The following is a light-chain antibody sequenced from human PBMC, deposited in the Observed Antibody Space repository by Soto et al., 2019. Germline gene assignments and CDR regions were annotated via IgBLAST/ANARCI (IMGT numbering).Light chain of an antibody. Sequence: ETVLTQSPGTLSLSPGERATLSCRASQSISTSHYVAWYQQKAGQAPRLLIYDSSMRAAGIPDRFSGSGSGTDFNLTISRLEPEDFAVYFCQQYGRPPKTFGLGTKVELK. CDR3: QQYGRPPKT. CDR1: QSISTSHY. V-gene: IGKV3-20*01. CDR2: DSS. J-gene: IGKJ1*01.